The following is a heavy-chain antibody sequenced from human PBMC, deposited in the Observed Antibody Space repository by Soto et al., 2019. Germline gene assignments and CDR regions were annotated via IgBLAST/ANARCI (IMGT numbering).Heavy chain of an antibody. CDR3: ARDQNGYYDFWSGYYWRRSPPDNWFDP. CDR2: INPNSGGT. CDR1: GYTFTGYY. V-gene: IGHV1-2*04. J-gene: IGHJ5*02. D-gene: IGHD3-3*01. Sequence: GASVKVSCKASGYTFTGYYMHWVRQAPGQGLEWMGWINPNSGGTNYAQKFQGWVTMTRDTSISTAYMELSRLRSDDTAVYYCARDQNGYYDFWSGYYWRRSPPDNWFDPWGQGTLVTV.